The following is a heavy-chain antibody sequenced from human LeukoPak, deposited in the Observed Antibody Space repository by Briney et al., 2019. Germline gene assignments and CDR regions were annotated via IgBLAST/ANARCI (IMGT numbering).Heavy chain of an antibody. V-gene: IGHV3-13*01. Sequence: GGSLRLSCAASGFTFSSYDMHWVRQATGKGLEWVSAIGTAGDTYYPGSMKGRFTISRENAKNSLYLQMNSLRAGDTAVYYCARVSSSGYYYDYWGQGTLVTVSS. CDR1: GFTFSSYD. D-gene: IGHD3-22*01. CDR3: ARVSSSGYYYDY. CDR2: IGTAGDT. J-gene: IGHJ4*02.